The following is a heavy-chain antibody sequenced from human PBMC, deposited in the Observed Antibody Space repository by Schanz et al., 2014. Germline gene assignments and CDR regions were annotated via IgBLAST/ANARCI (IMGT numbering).Heavy chain of an antibody. D-gene: IGHD2-15*01. CDR2: IDGKSTTV. V-gene: IGHV3-11*04. J-gene: IGHJ4*02. CDR1: GFTFSDHY. Sequence: VQLVESGGGLVKPGGSLRLSCAASGFTFSDHYMDWVRQAPGKGLEWLSYIDGKSTTVYYADSVKGRFTISRDNSKNTLYLQMNTLRAEDTAVYYCARDRGYCSGGSCLTFDYWGQGTLVTVSS. CDR3: ARDRGYCSGGSCLTFDY.